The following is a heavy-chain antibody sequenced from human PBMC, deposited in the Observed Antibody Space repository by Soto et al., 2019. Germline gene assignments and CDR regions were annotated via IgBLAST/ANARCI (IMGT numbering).Heavy chain of an antibody. V-gene: IGHV3-48*02. D-gene: IGHD2-2*01. J-gene: IGHJ6*02. CDR3: AREGGWDIVGVPVAGSMDV. CDR2: ISSSSSTI. Sequence: EVQLVESGGGLVQPGGSLRLSCAASGFTFSSYSMNWVRQAPGKGLEWVSYISSSSSTIYYADSVKGRFTISRDNAKNSLYLQMNSLRDEDTAVYYCAREGGWDIVGVPVAGSMDVWGQGTTVTVSS. CDR1: GFTFSSYS.